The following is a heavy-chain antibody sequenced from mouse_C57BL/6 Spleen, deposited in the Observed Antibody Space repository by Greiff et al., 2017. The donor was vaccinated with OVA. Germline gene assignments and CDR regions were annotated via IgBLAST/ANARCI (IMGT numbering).Heavy chain of an antibody. V-gene: IGHV1-85*01. CDR1: GYTFTGYD. Sequence: QVQLQQSGPELVKPGASVKLSCKASGYTFTGYDINWVKQRPGQGLEWIGWIYPGGGSTKYNEKFKGKATLTVDTSSSTAYLELHSLTSEDSAVYFCARSGFDYWGQGTTLTVSS. CDR2: IYPGGGST. J-gene: IGHJ2*01. CDR3: ARSGFDY. D-gene: IGHD3-1*01.